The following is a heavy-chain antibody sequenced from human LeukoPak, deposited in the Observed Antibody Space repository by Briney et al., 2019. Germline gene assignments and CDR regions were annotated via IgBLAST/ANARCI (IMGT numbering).Heavy chain of an antibody. CDR1: GYTFTSYY. D-gene: IGHD3-22*01. Sequence: ASVKVSCKASGYTFTSYYMHWVRQAPGQGLEWMGIINPSGGSTNYAQKFQGRVTMTRDTSTSTVYMELSSLRSEDTAVYYCARDRDDCSGYYYAVDFDYWGQGTLVTVSS. V-gene: IGHV1-46*01. CDR2: INPSGGST. J-gene: IGHJ4*02. CDR3: ARDRDDCSGYYYAVDFDY.